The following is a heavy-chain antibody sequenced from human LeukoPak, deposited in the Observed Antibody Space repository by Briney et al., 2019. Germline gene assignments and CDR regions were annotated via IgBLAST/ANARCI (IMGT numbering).Heavy chain of an antibody. D-gene: IGHD1-1*01. CDR3: AKSRSGSANWALQIFDN. V-gene: IGHV3-23*01. CDR1: GFTFSSYA. Sequence: GGSLRLSCAASGFTFSSYAINWVRQAPGKGLEWVSVISGSGGNIYYADSVKGRFTISRDNSKNTLYLQMNSLRAEDTAVYFCAKSRSGSANWALQIFDNWGQGTLVTVSS. CDR2: ISGSGGNI. J-gene: IGHJ4*02.